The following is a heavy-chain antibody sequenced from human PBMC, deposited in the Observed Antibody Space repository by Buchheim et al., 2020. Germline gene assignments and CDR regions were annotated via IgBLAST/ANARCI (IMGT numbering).Heavy chain of an antibody. V-gene: IGHV1-2*06. J-gene: IGHJ6*02. Sequence: QVQLVQSGAEVKKPGASVKVSCKASGYTFTGYYMHWVRQAPGQGLEWMGRINPNSGGTNYAQKFQGRVTMTRDTSIRTAYMELSRLRSDDTAVYYCASVSKEYSSSPNRGYYYYGMDVWGQGTT. CDR3: ASVSKEYSSSPNRGYYYYGMDV. D-gene: IGHD6-6*01. CDR1: GYTFTGYY. CDR2: INPNSGGT.